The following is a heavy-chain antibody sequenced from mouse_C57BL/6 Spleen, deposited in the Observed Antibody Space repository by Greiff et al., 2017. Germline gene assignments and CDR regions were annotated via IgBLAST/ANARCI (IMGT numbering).Heavy chain of an antibody. J-gene: IGHJ4*01. V-gene: IGHV1-69*01. Sequence: QVQLQQPGAELVMPAASVKLSCKASGYTFTSYWMHWVKQRPGQGLEWIGEIDPSDSYTNYNQKFKGKSTLTVDKFSSTAYMQLSSLTSEDSAVYYCARSIYYYGSSSYYAMDYWGQGTSVTVSS. CDR3: ARSIYYYGSSSYYAMDY. CDR2: IDPSDSYT. D-gene: IGHD1-1*01. CDR1: GYTFTSYW.